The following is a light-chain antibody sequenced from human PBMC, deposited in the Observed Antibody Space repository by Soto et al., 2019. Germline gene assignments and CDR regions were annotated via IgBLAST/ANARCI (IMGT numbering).Light chain of an antibody. CDR1: FSNIGSNY. CDR2: DNN. Sequence: QSALTQPPSVSAAPGQKVSISCSGSFSNIGSNYVSWFQHLPGTAPKLLIYDNNKRPSGIPDRFSGSKSGTSATLGITGLQTGDEADYYCGAWDSSLNIGVFGGGTKLTVL. V-gene: IGLV1-51*01. CDR3: GAWDSSLNIGV. J-gene: IGLJ2*01.